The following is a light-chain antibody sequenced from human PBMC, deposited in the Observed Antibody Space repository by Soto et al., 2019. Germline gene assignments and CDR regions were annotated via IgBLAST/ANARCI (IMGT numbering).Light chain of an antibody. Sequence: EIVLTQSPATLSLSPGEGATLSCRASQSVSSYLAWYQQKPGQAPRLLIYDASNRATGIPARFSGSGSGTDFTLTISSLEPEDFAVYYCQQRSNWPRTFGQGTKLEIK. V-gene: IGKV3-11*01. J-gene: IGKJ2*01. CDR2: DAS. CDR3: QQRSNWPRT. CDR1: QSVSSY.